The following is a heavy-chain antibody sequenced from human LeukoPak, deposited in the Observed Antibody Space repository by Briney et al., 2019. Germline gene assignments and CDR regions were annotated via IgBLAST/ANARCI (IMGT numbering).Heavy chain of an antibody. J-gene: IGHJ4*02. V-gene: IGHV1-2*02. D-gene: IGHD3-10*01. CDR1: GYTFTGYC. CDR2: INPNSGGT. CDR3: ARGRGSGSVNYFDY. Sequence: ASVKVSCKASGYTFTGYCVHWVRLAPGQGLEWMGWINPNSGGTYYAQKFQGRVTMTRDTSITTAYMELSSLRSEDTAVYYCARGRGSGSVNYFDYWGQGTLVTVSS.